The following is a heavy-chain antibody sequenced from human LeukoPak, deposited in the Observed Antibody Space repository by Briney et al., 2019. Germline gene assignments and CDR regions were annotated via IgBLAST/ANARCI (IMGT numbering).Heavy chain of an antibody. CDR3: ARDLGVAAAANT. CDR2: IIPILGIA. D-gene: IGHD6-13*01. V-gene: IGHV1-69*04. J-gene: IGHJ5*02. CDR1: GGTFTSYA. Sequence: ASVKVSCKASGGTFTSYAISWVRQAPGQGLEWVGRIIPILGIANYAQKFQGRVTITADKSTSTAYMELSSLRSEDTAVYYCARDLGVAAAANTWGQGTLVTVSS.